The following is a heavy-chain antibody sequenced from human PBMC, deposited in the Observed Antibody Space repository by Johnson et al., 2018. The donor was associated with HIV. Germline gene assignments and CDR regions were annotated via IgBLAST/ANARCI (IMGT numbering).Heavy chain of an antibody. V-gene: IGHV3-73*02. CDR3: AREPEGWAFDI. Sequence: VQLVESGGGLVQPGGSLKLACAASGFTFSGSALHWVRQASGKGLEWIGHIRSKTNTYATEYAASVKGRFTISRDDSQNTAYLQMNSLKTEDTAVYYCAREPEGWAFDIWGQGTMVTVSS. J-gene: IGHJ3*02. CDR2: IRSKTNTYAT. CDR1: GFTFSGSA. D-gene: IGHD1-26*01.